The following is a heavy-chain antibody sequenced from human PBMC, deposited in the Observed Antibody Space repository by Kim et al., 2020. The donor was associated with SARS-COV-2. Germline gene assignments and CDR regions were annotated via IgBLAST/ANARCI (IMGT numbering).Heavy chain of an antibody. CDR3: ARLYGSGSYPY. CDR1: GGSISSSSYY. V-gene: IGHV4-39*01. J-gene: IGHJ4*02. Sequence: SETLSLTCTVSGGSISSSSYYWGWIRQPPGKGLEWIGSIYYSGSTYYNPSLKSRVTISVDTSKNQFSLKLSSVTAADTAVYYCARLYGSGSYPYWGQGTLVTVSS. D-gene: IGHD3-10*01. CDR2: IYYSGST.